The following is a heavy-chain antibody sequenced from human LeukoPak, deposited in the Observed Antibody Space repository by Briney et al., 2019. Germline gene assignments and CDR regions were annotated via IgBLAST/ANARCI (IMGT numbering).Heavy chain of an antibody. D-gene: IGHD3-22*01. CDR3: ARGYYYDSSVYYYGAGITWFDP. CDR1: GGSISNSSYY. Sequence: SETLSLTCTVSGGSISNSSYYWGWIRQPPGKGLEWIGTIYYSGSTYYNPSLKSRVTISVDTSKNQFSLKLSSVTAADTAIYYCARGYYYDSSVYYYGAGITWFDPWGQGTLVTVSS. J-gene: IGHJ5*02. V-gene: IGHV4-39*07. CDR2: IYYSGST.